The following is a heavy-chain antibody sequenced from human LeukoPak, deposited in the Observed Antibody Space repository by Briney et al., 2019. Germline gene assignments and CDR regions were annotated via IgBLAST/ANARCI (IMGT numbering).Heavy chain of an antibody. D-gene: IGHD2-2*01. V-gene: IGHV3-23*01. J-gene: IGHJ4*02. CDR2: ISGSGGST. Sequence: QTGGSLRLSCAASGFTFSSYAMSWVRQAPGKGLVWVSAISGSGGSTYYADSVKGRFTISRDNSRNTLYLQMNSLRAEDTAVYYCAKIGYCSSTSCYGFDYWGQGTLVTVSS. CDR3: AKIGYCSSTSCYGFDY. CDR1: GFTFSSYA.